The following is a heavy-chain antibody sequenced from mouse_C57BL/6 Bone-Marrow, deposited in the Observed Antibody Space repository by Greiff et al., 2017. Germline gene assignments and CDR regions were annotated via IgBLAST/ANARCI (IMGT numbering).Heavy chain of an antibody. J-gene: IGHJ4*01. D-gene: IGHD2-4*01. V-gene: IGHV5-15*01. CDR2: ISNLAYSI. CDR1: GFTFSDYG. CDR3: ARHGDYDVYYAVDY. Sequence: EVQLVESGGGLVQPGGSLKLSCAASGFTFSDYGMAWVRQAPRKGPEWVAFISNLAYSIYYADTVTGRFTISRENAKNTLYLEMSSLRSEDTAMYYCARHGDYDVYYAVDYWGQGTSVTVSS.